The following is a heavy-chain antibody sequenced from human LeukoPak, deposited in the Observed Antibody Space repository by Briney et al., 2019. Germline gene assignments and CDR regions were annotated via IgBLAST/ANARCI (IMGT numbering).Heavy chain of an antibody. CDR1: GFTFSSYS. V-gene: IGHV3-48*01. CDR3: AREGGAEYFQD. J-gene: IGHJ1*01. D-gene: IGHD1-26*01. Sequence: GGSLRLSCAASGFTFSSYSMNWVRQAPGKGLEWVSYISSSSSTIYYADSVKGRFTISRDNAKNSLYLQMNSLRAEDTAVYYCAREGGAEYFQDWGQGTLVTVSS. CDR2: ISSSSSTI.